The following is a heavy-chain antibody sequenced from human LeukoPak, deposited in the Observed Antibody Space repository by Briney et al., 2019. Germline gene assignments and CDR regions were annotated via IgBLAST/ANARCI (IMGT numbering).Heavy chain of an antibody. Sequence: PSETLSLTCTVSGGSISSYYWSWIRQPPGKGLEWIGYIYYSGSTNYNPSLKSRVTISVDTSKNQFSLKLSSVTAADTAVYYCASTAPGYSSGEYFQHWGQGTLVTVSS. V-gene: IGHV4-59*01. CDR2: IYYSGST. CDR3: ASTAPGYSSGEYFQH. D-gene: IGHD6-19*01. CDR1: GGSISSYY. J-gene: IGHJ1*01.